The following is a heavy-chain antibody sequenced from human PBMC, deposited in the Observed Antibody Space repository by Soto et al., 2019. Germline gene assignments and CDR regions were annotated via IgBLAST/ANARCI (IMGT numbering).Heavy chain of an antibody. CDR2: IYYSGST. V-gene: IGHV4-39*01. CDR1: GISVSTSDYY. CDR3: AGFVVPASRNSDFDY. Sequence: SETLSLTCTVSGISVSTSDYYWGWVRQPPGKGLDWIGNIYYSGSTFYNPPLRSRVTLSVDTSKNQFSLRLNSVTVADTAVYFCAGFVVPASRNSDFDYWGQGTLVTVSS. D-gene: IGHD2-15*01. J-gene: IGHJ4*02.